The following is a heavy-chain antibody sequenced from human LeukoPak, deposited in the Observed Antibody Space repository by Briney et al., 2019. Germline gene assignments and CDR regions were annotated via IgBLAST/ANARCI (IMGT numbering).Heavy chain of an antibody. Sequence: PGGSLRLSCAASGFTFTTYAMSWVRRAPGQGLEWISTISDSGDSTYYADSVKGRFTISRDNSKNTLYVQMNSLRAEDTAVYYCAKSHSVGYRGYFDYWGQGTLVTVSS. V-gene: IGHV3-23*01. D-gene: IGHD5-12*01. CDR3: AKSHSVGYRGYFDY. CDR2: ISDSGDST. J-gene: IGHJ4*02. CDR1: GFTFTTYA.